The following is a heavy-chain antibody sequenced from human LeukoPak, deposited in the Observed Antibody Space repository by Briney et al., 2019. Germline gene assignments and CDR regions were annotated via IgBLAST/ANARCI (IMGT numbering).Heavy chain of an antibody. V-gene: IGHV3-7*03. CDR1: GFTFSSYW. J-gene: IGHJ4*02. CDR3: AKDRLGIAAAASDY. CDR2: IKQDGSEK. D-gene: IGHD6-13*01. Sequence: GGSLRLSCAASGFTFSSYWMSWVRQAPGKGLEWVANIKQDGSEKYYVDSVKGRFTISRDNAKNSLYLQMNSLRAEDTAVYYCAKDRLGIAAAASDYWGQGTLVTVSS.